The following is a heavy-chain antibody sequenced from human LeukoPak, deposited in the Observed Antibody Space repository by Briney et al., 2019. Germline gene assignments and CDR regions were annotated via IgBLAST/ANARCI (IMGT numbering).Heavy chain of an antibody. V-gene: IGHV4-59*08. D-gene: IGHD3-3*01. CDR1: GGSISGQY. J-gene: IGHJ5*02. Sequence: SETLSLTCTVSGGSISGQYWSWIRQPPGRGLEWIGYISYSGITKYNPSLKNRVTISIDTSKNQFSLKLSPMTAADTAVYYCARLRFLEWLFPWFDPWGQGTLVTVSS. CDR3: ARLRFLEWLFPWFDP. CDR2: ISYSGIT.